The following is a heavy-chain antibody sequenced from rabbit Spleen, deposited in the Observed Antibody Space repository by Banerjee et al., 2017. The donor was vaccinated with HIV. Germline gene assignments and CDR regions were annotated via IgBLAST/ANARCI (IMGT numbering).Heavy chain of an antibody. CDR2: IDTGSSGFT. J-gene: IGHJ6*01. CDR3: ARDTSSSFSSYGMDL. Sequence: QSLEESGGGLVQPEGSLTLTCTASGFSFSANSYMCWVRQAPGKGLEWIACIDTGSSGFTYFASWAKGRFTISKTSSTTVTLQLNSLTAADTATYFCARDTSSSFSSYGMDLWGPGTLVTVS. V-gene: IGHV1S40*01. D-gene: IGHD1-1*01. CDR1: GFSFSANSY.